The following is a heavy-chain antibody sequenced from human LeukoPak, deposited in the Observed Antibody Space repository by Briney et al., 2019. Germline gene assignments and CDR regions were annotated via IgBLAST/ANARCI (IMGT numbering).Heavy chain of an antibody. Sequence: ASVKVSCKASGYTFTSYGISWGRQAPGQGLEWMGWFSAYNGNTNYAQKLQGRVTMTTDTSTSTAYMELRSLRSDDTAVYYCARVPGPVRGLRYFDWLSSYYFDYWGQGTLVTVSS. V-gene: IGHV1-18*01. CDR3: ARVPGPVRGLRYFDWLSSYYFDY. CDR1: GYTFTSYG. D-gene: IGHD3-9*01. J-gene: IGHJ4*02. CDR2: FSAYNGNT.